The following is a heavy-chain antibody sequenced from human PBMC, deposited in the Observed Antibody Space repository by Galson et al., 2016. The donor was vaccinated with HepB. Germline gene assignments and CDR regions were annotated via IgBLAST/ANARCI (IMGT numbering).Heavy chain of an antibody. CDR2: IAHSGST. V-gene: IGHV4-34*01. CDR3: ARDARRTSKGAPRTFYYYYALDV. D-gene: IGHD1-1*01. CDR1: GGSFSDYS. Sequence: LSLTCAVYGGSFSDYSWSWIRQPPGKGLEWIGEIAHSGSTNYNPSLKRRVTISEDTSKNQVSLKLRSVIAADPAIYYCARDARRTSKGAPRTFYYYYALDVWGKGTTVTVSS. J-gene: IGHJ6*04.